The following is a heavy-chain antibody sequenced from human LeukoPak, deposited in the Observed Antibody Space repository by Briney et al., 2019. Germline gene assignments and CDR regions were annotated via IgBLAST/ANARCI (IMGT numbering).Heavy chain of an antibody. CDR2: ISYDGSNK. Sequence: PGGSLRLSCAASGFTFSSYSMNWVRQAPGKGLEWVAVISYDGSNKYYADSVKGRFTISRDNSKNTLYLQMNSLRAEDTAVYYCARAPPIVVVPAAIDYWGQGTLVTVSS. D-gene: IGHD2-2*01. CDR1: GFTFSSYS. J-gene: IGHJ4*02. CDR3: ARAPPIVVVPAAIDY. V-gene: IGHV3-30*03.